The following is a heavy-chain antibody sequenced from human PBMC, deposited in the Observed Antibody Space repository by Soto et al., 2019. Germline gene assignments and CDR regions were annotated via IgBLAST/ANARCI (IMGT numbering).Heavy chain of an antibody. CDR3: ARGDTPMITGMDSFDI. CDR2: IKQDGTEK. Sequence: WGSLRLSCAASGFTFSRYWMNWFRQAPGKGLEWVANIKQDGTEKNYVDSVKGRFTISRDNAKNSLYLQMDSLRAEDTAVYFCARGDTPMITGMDSFDIWGQGTLVTVSS. J-gene: IGHJ3*02. CDR1: GFTFSRYW. V-gene: IGHV3-7*01. D-gene: IGHD5-18*01.